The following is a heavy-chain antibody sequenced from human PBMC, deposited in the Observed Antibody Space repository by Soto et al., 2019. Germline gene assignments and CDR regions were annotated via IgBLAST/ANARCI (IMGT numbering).Heavy chain of an antibody. V-gene: IGHV1-69*08. J-gene: IGHJ6*03. D-gene: IGHD3-10*01. CDR3: AREEGSYNMGTSHFYYMDV. Sequence: QVQLVQSWPEVKKSGASGKVSGKLSGGTFTSVTISWVRQAPGQGLDGMGRLIPILETGNCAQKFQGINTINEDISTNTGDMELSSLTSEYTAIYFCAREEGSYNMGTSHFYYMDVWGNGPTLTVSS. CDR2: LIPILETG. CDR1: GGTFTSVT.